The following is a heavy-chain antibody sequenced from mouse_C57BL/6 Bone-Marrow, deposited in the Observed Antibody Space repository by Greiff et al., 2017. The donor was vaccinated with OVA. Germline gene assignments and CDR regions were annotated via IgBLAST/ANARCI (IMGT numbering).Heavy chain of an antibody. D-gene: IGHD1-1*01. CDR3: ARQESPTYGSSSFAY. V-gene: IGHV5-12*01. CDR2: ISNGGGST. J-gene: IGHJ3*01. Sequence: EVHLVESGGGLVQPGGSLKLSCAASGFTFSDYYMYWVRQTPEKRLEWVAYISNGGGSTYYPDTVKGRFTISRDNAKNTLYLQMSRLKSEDTAMYYCARQESPTYGSSSFAYWGQGTLVTVSA. CDR1: GFTFSDYY.